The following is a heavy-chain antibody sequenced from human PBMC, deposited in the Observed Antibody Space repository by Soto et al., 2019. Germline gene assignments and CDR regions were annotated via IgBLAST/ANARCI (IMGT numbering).Heavy chain of an antibody. V-gene: IGHV1-69*12. CDR1: GGTFSSYA. CDR3: ARAREFYDSSGYYYLPSFDY. D-gene: IGHD3-22*01. J-gene: IGHJ4*02. Sequence: QVQLVQSGAEVQKPGSSVKVSCKASGGTFSSYAISWVRQAPGQGLEWMGGIIPIFGTANYAQKFQGRVTITADESTSTAYMELSSLRSEDTAVYYCARAREFYDSSGYYYLPSFDYWGQGTLVTVSS. CDR2: IIPIFGTA.